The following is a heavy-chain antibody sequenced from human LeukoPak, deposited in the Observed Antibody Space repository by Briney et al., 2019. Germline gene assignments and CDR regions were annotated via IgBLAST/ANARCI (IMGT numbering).Heavy chain of an antibody. V-gene: IGHV3-23*01. D-gene: IGHD3-22*01. J-gene: IGHJ4*02. CDR1: GFTFSSYG. CDR3: AKDQRDPTYNYYDSNHGGFY. Sequence: GGSLRLSCAASGFTFSSYGMSWVRQAPGKGLEWVSAISGSGGSTYYADSVKGRFTISRDNSKNTLYLQMNSLRAEDTAVYYCAKDQRDPTYNYYDSNHGGFYWGQGTLVTVSS. CDR2: ISGSGGST.